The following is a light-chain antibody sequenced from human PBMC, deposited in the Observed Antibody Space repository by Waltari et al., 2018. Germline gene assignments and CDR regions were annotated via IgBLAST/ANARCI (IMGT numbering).Light chain of an antibody. CDR1: HDITNY. J-gene: IGKJ1*01. Sequence: DVKVTQAPYPLAASVGDRVTITCRASHDITNYLAWYQQKPGKAPKLLIYGASTLHSGVPSRFSGSGSGTDFTLTISSLQPEDVATYYCQYSWTFGQGTKVEI. CDR2: GAS. V-gene: IGKV1-27*01. CDR3: QYSWT.